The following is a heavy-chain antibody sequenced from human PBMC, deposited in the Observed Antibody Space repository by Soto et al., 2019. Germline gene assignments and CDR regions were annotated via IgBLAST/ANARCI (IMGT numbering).Heavy chain of an antibody. CDR3: ARDPTRQILLWFGELFRRFDP. Sequence: GGSLRLSCAAYGFTFSSYSMNWFRQAPGKGLEWVSSISSSSSYIYYADSVKGRFTISRDNAKNSLYLQMNSLRAEDTAVYYCARDPTRQILLWFGELFRRFDPWGQGTVVTVSS. D-gene: IGHD3-10*01. J-gene: IGHJ5*02. CDR1: GFTFSSYS. CDR2: ISSSSSYI. V-gene: IGHV3-21*01.